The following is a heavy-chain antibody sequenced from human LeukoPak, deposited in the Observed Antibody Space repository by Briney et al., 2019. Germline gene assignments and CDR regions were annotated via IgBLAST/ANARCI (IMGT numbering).Heavy chain of an antibody. V-gene: IGHV3-23*01. D-gene: IGHD6-19*01. CDR1: GFTFSSYS. Sequence: GGALRLSCASSGFTFSSYSMSLVLQAPGEGVEGVSPTSGRGGGRYYADSVNGRFTISRDNSKTPLSLQMTSLSAEDTAVYYCAKDFPISRGIAVAGMEGWSDPSGQGTLVTVSS. J-gene: IGHJ5*02. CDR2: TSGRGGGR. CDR3: AKDFPISRGIAVAGMEGWSDP.